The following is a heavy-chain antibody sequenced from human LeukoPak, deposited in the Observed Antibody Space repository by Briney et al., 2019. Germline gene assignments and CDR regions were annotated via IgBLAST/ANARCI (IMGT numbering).Heavy chain of an antibody. D-gene: IGHD2-2*01. J-gene: IGHJ4*02. CDR1: GYIFTDYY. Sequence: AASVKVSCRASGYIFTDYYMHWVRQAPGQELGWMGRINPNSGGTNYAQKFQGRVTITADESTSTAYMELSSLRSEDTAVYYCAREREPAAMDPLGYWGQGTLVTVSS. CDR2: INPNSGGT. V-gene: IGHV1/OR15-1*04. CDR3: AREREPAAMDPLGY.